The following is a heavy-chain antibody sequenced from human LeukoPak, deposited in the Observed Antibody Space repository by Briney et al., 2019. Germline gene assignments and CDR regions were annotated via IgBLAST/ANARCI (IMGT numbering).Heavy chain of an antibody. J-gene: IGHJ4*02. V-gene: IGHV3-64*01. CDR3: ARAYGSGSYYDY. Sequence: GGSLRLSCAASGFTFSSYAMHWVRQAPGKGLEYVSAISSNGGSTYYANSVKGRFTISRDNSKNTLYLQMGSLRAEDMAVYYCARAYGSGSYYDYRGQGTLVTVSS. D-gene: IGHD3-10*01. CDR2: ISSNGGST. CDR1: GFTFSSYA.